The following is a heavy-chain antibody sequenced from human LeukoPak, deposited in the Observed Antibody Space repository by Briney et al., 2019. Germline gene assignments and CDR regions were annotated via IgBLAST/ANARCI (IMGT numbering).Heavy chain of an antibody. V-gene: IGHV3-30*02. CDR1: GFTFSSYG. CDR3: AKDPMVRGVIGRYFDY. CDR2: IRYDGSNK. J-gene: IGHJ4*02. D-gene: IGHD3-10*01. Sequence: GGPLRLSCAASGFTFSSYGMHWVRQAPGKGLEWVAFIRYDGSNKYYADSVKGRFTISRDNSKNTLYLQMNSLRAEDTAVYYCAKDPMVRGVIGRYFDYWGQGTLVTVSS.